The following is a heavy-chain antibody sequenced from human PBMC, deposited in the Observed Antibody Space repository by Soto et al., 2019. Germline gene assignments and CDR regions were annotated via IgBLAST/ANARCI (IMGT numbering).Heavy chain of an antibody. V-gene: IGHV1-3*01. J-gene: IGHJ4*02. CDR3: ASSRGFGGALDY. D-gene: IGHD1-26*01. CDR1: GYTFTSYA. CDR2: INAGNGNT. Sequence: EASVKVSCKASGYTFTSYAMHWVRQAPGQRLEWMGWINAGNGNTKYSQKFQGRVTITRDTSASTAYMELSSLRSEDTAVYYCASSRGFGGALDYWGQGTLVTVSS.